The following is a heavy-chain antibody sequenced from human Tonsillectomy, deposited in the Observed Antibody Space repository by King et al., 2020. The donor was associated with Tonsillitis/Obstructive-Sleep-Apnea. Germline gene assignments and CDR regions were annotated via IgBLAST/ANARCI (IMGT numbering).Heavy chain of an antibody. V-gene: IGHV4-31*03. J-gene: IGHJ4*02. CDR3: AREGYYYDSSGYPASYYFDY. CDR2: IHYSGTT. D-gene: IGHD3-22*01. Sequence: VQRQESGPGLVKPSQTLSLTCTVSGGSISSGGYYWSWIRQHPGKGLEWIGYIHYSGTTYYNPSLRSRVTISVDTSKNHFSLKLSSVTAADTAVYYCAREGYYYDSSGYPASYYFDYWGQGTLVTVSS. CDR1: GGSISSGGYY.